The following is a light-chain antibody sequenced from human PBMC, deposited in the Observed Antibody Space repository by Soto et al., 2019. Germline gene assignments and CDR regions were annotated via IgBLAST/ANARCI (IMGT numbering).Light chain of an antibody. V-gene: IGLV2-11*01. Sequence: QSALTQPRSVSGSPGQSVTNSCTGTSSDVGGYNYVSWYQQHPGKAPKLMIYDVSKRPSGVPDRFSGSKSGNTASLTISGLQAEDEADYYCGSYAGSYTYVFGTATKLTVL. CDR3: GSYAGSYTYV. CDR1: SSDVGGYNY. CDR2: DVS. J-gene: IGLJ1*01.